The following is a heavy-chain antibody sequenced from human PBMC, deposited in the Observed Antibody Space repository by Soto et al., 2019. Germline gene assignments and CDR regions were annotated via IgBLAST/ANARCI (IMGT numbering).Heavy chain of an antibody. J-gene: IGHJ6*02. CDR3: ARFVLERHPGSYGMDV. D-gene: IGHD1-1*01. V-gene: IGHV6-1*01. Sequence: SQTLSLTFAISGDSVSSNSAAWNWIRQSPSRGLEWLGRTYYRSKWYNDYAVSVKSRITINPDTSKNQFSLQLNSVTPEDTAVYYCARFVLERHPGSYGMDVWGQGNTVTV. CDR2: TYYRSKWYN. CDR1: GDSVSSNSAA.